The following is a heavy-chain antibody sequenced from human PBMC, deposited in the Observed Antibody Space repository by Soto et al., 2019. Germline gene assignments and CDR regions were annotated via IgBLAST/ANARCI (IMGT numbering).Heavy chain of an antibody. D-gene: IGHD1-1*01. J-gene: IGHJ6*02. CDR3: ARDGRRGYDMDV. CDR1: GFIFTDYS. Sequence: GGSLRLSCVASGFIFTDYSVNWVRQAPGKRLEWVSFITAGTTTIYYADSIKGRFTISRDNAKNSVYLQMNSLRDEDTAVYYCARDGRRGYDMDVWGQGTTVTVSS. V-gene: IGHV3-48*02. CDR2: ITAGTTTI.